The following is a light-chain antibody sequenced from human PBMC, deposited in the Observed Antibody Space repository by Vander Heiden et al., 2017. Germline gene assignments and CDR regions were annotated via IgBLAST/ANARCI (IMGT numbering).Light chain of an antibody. V-gene: IGKV3-15*01. CDR2: GAS. CDR3: QQYNNWPPLT. J-gene: IGKJ4*01. Sequence: EIVLTQSPATLSVSPGASAPLSCRASQSVSSNLAWYQQQPGQAPRLLIYGASTRATGIPARFSGSGSGTEFTLTISSRQSEDFAVYYCQQYNNWPPLTFGGGTKVEIK. CDR1: QSVSSN.